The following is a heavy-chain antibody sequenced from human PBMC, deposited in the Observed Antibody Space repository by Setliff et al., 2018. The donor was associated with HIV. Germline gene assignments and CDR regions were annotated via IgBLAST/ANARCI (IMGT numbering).Heavy chain of an antibody. Sequence: PSETLSLTCTVSGGSISSSSYYWGWIRQPPGKGLEWIGSIYYSGSTYYNPSLKSRVTILVDTSKNQFSLKLSSATAADTAVYYCARTRRDDSSGYYAPLFDYWGQGALVTVSS. CDR3: ARTRRDDSSGYYAPLFDY. CDR2: IYYSGST. D-gene: IGHD3-22*01. J-gene: IGHJ4*02. CDR1: GGSISSSSYY. V-gene: IGHV4-39*07.